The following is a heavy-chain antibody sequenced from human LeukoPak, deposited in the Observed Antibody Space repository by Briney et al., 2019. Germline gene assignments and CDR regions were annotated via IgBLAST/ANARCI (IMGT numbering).Heavy chain of an antibody. CDR1: GYTFTSYG. V-gene: IGHV1-18*01. J-gene: IGHJ6*03. CDR2: ISAYNGST. D-gene: IGHD5-18*01. Sequence: ASVKVSCKASGYTFTSYGISWVRQAPGQGLEWMGWISAYNGSTNYAQKFQGRATITRNTSTSTVYMELSSLRSEDTAVYYCARVVEGYNYGLDYYYYYMDVWGKGTTVTVSS. CDR3: ARVVEGYNYGLDYYYYYMDV.